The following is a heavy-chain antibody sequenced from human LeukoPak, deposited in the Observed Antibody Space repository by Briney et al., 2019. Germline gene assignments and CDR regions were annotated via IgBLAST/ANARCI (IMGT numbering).Heavy chain of an antibody. CDR3: ARDHYDFWSGYPSLMDYYYYGMDV. V-gene: IGHV1-18*01. CDR1: GYTFTSYG. J-gene: IGHJ6*02. CDR2: ISAHNGNT. D-gene: IGHD3-3*01. Sequence: GASVKVSCKASGYTFTSYGISWVRQAPGQGLEWMVWISAHNGNTNYAQKLQGRVTMTTDTSTSTAYMELRSLRSDDTAVYYCARDHYDFWSGYPSLMDYYYYGMDVWGQGTTVTVSS.